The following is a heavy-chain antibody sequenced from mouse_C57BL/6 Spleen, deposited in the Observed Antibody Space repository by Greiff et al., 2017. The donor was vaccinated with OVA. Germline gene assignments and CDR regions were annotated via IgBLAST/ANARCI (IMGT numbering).Heavy chain of an antibody. CDR1: GFTFSSYA. V-gene: IGHV5-4*01. CDR3: AGDYYSKGCARRAMDD. CDR2: ISDGGSYT. J-gene: IGHJ4*01. D-gene: IGHD2-5*01. Sequence: EVMLVESGGGLVKPGGSLKLSCAASGFTFSSYAMSWVRQAPEKRLEWVATISDGGSYTYYPDNVKGRFTISRDNAKNNLYLQMSHLKSEDTAMYYCAGDYYSKGCARRAMDDWGQGTSVTVSS.